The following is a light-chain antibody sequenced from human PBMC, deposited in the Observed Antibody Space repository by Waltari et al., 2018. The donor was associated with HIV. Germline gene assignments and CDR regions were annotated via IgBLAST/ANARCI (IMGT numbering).Light chain of an antibody. CDR2: GAS. V-gene: IGKV3-20*01. CDR1: QSVGSSF. CDR3: QQFGNSPSPTWT. Sequence: EIVLTQSPGTLSLSPGERATLSCRASQSVGSSFPAWYQQKPGQARRRLIYGASTRAPGIPDRFTGSGAGTDFALTISRLEPEDFALYFCQQFGNSPSPTWTFGQGTKVEIK. J-gene: IGKJ1*01.